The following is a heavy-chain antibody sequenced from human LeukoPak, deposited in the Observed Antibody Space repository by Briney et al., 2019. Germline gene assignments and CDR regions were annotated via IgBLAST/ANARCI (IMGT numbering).Heavy chain of an antibody. CDR2: ISSSGSTI. J-gene: IGHJ4*02. V-gene: IGHV3-11*01. Sequence: PGGSLRLSCAASGFNFSDYYMSWIRQAPGKGLEWVSFISSSGSTIYYADSVKGRFTISRDNAKNSLYLRMNSLRAEDTAVYYCARWLQSEIPRGIDYWGQGTLVTVSS. CDR1: GFNFSDYY. CDR3: ARWLQSEIPRGIDY. D-gene: IGHD5-24*01.